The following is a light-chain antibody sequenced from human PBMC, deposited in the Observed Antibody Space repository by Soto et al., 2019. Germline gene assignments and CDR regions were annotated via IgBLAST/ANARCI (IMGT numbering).Light chain of an antibody. J-gene: IGKJ4*01. CDR2: GAS. CDR3: QQYNNWPLT. Sequence: EIAMTQSPATLSVSPGERATLSCRASQSVNSNLAWYQQKPGQAPGLLIYGASTRATGIPARFSGSGSGTEFTVTISSLQSEDFAVYYCQQYNNWPLTFGGGTKVEIK. V-gene: IGKV3-15*01. CDR1: QSVNSN.